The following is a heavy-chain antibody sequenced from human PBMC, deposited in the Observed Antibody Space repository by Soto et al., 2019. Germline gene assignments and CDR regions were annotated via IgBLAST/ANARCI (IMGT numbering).Heavy chain of an antibody. D-gene: IGHD5-12*01. CDR2: ISISGGTI. CDR3: TKVKSVINSGYDAFDI. J-gene: IGHJ3*02. CDR1: GFTVRSYA. V-gene: IGHV3-48*03. Sequence: EVQLVESGGGLVQPGGSLRLSCAAPGFTVRSYAIAWVRQAPGTGLERVAYISISGGTIYYGDSVEGRFTISRGNADNSLYLQMNSLRAEDTAVYYCTKVKSVINSGYDAFDIWGRGTVVTVSS.